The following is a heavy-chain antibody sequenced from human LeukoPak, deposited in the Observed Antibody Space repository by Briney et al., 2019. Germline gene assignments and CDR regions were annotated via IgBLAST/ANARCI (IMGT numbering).Heavy chain of an antibody. CDR3: ARAGYCSGAACYAEGIDY. J-gene: IGHJ4*02. V-gene: IGHV1-18*01. CDR2: INAYNGNT. D-gene: IGHD2-2*01. Sequence: ASVKVSCKASGYTFTGNGITWVRQAPGQGLEWMGWINAYNGNTVYAQMFQGRVTLITDTSTSTAYMEVTNLRSDDTAMYYCARAGYCSGAACYAEGIDYWGQGTLATVSS. CDR1: GYTFTGNG.